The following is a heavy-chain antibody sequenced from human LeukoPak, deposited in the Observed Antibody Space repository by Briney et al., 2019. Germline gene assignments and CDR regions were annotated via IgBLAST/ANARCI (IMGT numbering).Heavy chain of an antibody. Sequence: ASVKVSCKASGYTFTSYGISWVRQAPGQGLEWMGWISAYNGNTNYAQKLQGRVTMTTDTSTSTAYMELMSLRSDDTAVYYCARAAAGTGRVMRYYYYMDVWGKGTTVTISS. CDR2: ISAYNGNT. D-gene: IGHD6-13*01. J-gene: IGHJ6*03. CDR3: ARAAAGTGRVMRYYYYMDV. V-gene: IGHV1-18*01. CDR1: GYTFTSYG.